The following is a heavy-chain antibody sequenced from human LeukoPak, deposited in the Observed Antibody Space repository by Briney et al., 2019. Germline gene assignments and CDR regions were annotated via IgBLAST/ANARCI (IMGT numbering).Heavy chain of an antibody. J-gene: IGHJ4*02. V-gene: IGHV3-43*02. CDR2: ISRAGDNT. Sequence: PGGSLRLSCAASGFKFDDYAIHWGRQAPGKGLEWGSLISRAGDNTYYADSVKVRFSISRDNRKNSLYLQMNSLRTEDTALYYSGQDSEQQLINWGQGTLVTVSS. CDR3: GQDSEQQLIN. D-gene: IGHD6-13*01. CDR1: GFKFDDYA.